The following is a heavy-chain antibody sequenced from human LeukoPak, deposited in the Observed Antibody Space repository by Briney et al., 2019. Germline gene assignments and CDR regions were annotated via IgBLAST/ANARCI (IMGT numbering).Heavy chain of an antibody. CDR1: GFIFDNYY. CDR2: INQDGSVK. V-gene: IGHV3-7*03. J-gene: IGHJ4*02. CDR3: ASGNNDWSL. Sequence: GGSLRLPCAAFGFIFDNYYMSWVRQAPGKGLEWVANINQDGSVKYYVDSVKGRFTISRDNAKNSLYLQMNSLRVEDTAVYYCASGNNDWSLGGQGTLVTVSS. D-gene: IGHD3-9*01.